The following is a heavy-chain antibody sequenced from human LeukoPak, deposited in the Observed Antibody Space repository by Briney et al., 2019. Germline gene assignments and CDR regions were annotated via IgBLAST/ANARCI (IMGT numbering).Heavy chain of an antibody. J-gene: IGHJ4*02. CDR3: ARGWENDY. Sequence: GASVKVSCKASGYTFNSYGITWVRQAPGQGLEWVGWFNTYNSNTNYAQKLQGRVTMTRDPFTSTFYMELRSLRSDDTAVYYCARGWENDYWGQGSLVTVSS. CDR2: FNTYNSNT. V-gene: IGHV1-18*01. D-gene: IGHD1-26*01. CDR1: GYTFNSYG.